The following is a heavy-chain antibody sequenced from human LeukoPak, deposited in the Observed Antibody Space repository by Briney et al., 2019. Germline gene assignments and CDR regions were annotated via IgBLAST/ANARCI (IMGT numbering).Heavy chain of an antibody. V-gene: IGHV3-21*01. CDR3: ARGASAIPFDY. Sequence: PGGSLRLSCAASGFTFSSYSMNWVRQAPGKGLDWVSSISSTSTYIYYADSVKGRFTISRDNAKNSLYLQMNSLRAEDTAVYYCARGASAIPFDYWGQGTLVTVSS. CDR2: ISSTSTYI. CDR1: GFTFSSYS. D-gene: IGHD2-21*01. J-gene: IGHJ4*02.